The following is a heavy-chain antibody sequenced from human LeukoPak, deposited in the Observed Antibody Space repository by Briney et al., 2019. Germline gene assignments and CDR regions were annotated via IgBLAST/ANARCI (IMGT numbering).Heavy chain of an antibody. J-gene: IGHJ4*02. CDR1: GFTFSSYA. V-gene: IGHV3-23*01. CDR2: ISGSGGNT. D-gene: IGHD6-19*01. Sequence: GSLRLSCAASGFTFSSYAMNWVRQAPGKGLEWVSTISGSGGNTDCADSVKGRFTISRDNSKNTVYLQINSLRAEDTAVYYCAKSAVPGRFDYWGQGTLVTVSS. CDR3: AKSAVPGRFDY.